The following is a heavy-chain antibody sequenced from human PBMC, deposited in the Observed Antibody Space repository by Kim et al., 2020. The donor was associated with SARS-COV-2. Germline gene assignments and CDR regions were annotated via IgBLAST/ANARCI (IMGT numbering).Heavy chain of an antibody. CDR3: AKPLGSTMVRGVVDY. Sequence: GGSLRLSCAASGFTFSSYAMSWFRQAPGKGLEWVSAISGSGGSTYYADSVKGRFTISRDNSKNTLYLQMNSLRAEDTAVYYCAKPLGSTMVRGVVDYWGQGTLVTASS. J-gene: IGHJ4*02. CDR1: GFTFSSYA. CDR2: ISGSGGST. V-gene: IGHV3-23*01. D-gene: IGHD3-10*01.